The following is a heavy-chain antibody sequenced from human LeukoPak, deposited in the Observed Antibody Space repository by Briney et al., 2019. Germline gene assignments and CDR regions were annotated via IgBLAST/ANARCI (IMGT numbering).Heavy chain of an antibody. J-gene: IGHJ4*02. D-gene: IGHD3-3*01. V-gene: IGHV3-48*03. Sequence: GGSLRLSCAASGFTFSSYEMNWVRQAPGKGLEWVSYISSSGSTIYYADSVKGRFTISRDNAKNSLYLQMNSLRAEDTAVYYCAREGLGITISSYYFDYWGQGTLVTVSS. CDR1: GFTFSSYE. CDR2: ISSSGSTI. CDR3: AREGLGITISSYYFDY.